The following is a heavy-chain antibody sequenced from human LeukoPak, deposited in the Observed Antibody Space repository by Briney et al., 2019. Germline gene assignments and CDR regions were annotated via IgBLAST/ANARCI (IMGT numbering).Heavy chain of an antibody. D-gene: IGHD1-26*01. CDR2: ISYDGSNK. V-gene: IGHV3-30*03. J-gene: IGHJ4*02. Sequence: PGGSLRLSCAASGFTFSSYGMHWVRQAPGKGLEWVAVISYDGSNKYYADSVKGRFTISRDNSKNTLYLQMNSLRAEDTAVYYCAIWGEIVGASFASGGQGPLVTVPS. CDR3: AIWGEIVGASFAS. CDR1: GFTFSSYG.